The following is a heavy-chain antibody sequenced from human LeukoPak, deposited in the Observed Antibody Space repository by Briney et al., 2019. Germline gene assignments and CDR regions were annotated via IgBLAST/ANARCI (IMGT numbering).Heavy chain of an antibody. D-gene: IGHD6-19*01. CDR2: ISVDRETT. J-gene: IGHJ4*02. V-gene: IGHV3-23*01. CDR1: GFSVSTYG. CDR3: AQGYSSGWYPN. Sequence: GGSLRLSCAVSGFSVSTYGMSWVRLAPGKGLEWISAISVDRETTWYADSVKGRFFISRDNSRNTLYLQMNSLRAEDTAVYYCAQGYSSGWYPNWGQGSLVSVPS.